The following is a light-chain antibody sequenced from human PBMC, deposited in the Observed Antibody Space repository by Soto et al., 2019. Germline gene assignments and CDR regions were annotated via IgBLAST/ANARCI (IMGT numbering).Light chain of an antibody. CDR1: QSVSSY. CDR2: DAS. Sequence: EIVLTQSPATLSLSPGERATLFCRASQSVSSYLAWYQQKPGQAPRLLIYDASNRATGIPARFSGSGSGTDFALTISNIEPEDFAVYYCQQRSKWPFQITCGGGTKVEIK. J-gene: IGKJ4*01. CDR3: QQRSKWPFQIT. V-gene: IGKV3-11*01.